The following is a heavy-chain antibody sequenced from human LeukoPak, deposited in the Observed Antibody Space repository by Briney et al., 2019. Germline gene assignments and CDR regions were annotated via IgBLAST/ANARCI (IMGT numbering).Heavy chain of an antibody. J-gene: IGHJ6*02. V-gene: IGHV4-4*02. CDR3: ARDMALGYCSSTSCPHYYYYGMDV. Sequence: SGTLSLTCAVSGGSISSSNWWSWVRQPPGKGLEWIGEIYHSGSTNYNPSLKSRVTISVDTSKNQFSLKLSSVTAADTAVYYCARDMALGYCSSTSCPHYYYYGMDVWGQGTTVTVSS. D-gene: IGHD2-2*01. CDR1: GGSISSSNW. CDR2: IYHSGST.